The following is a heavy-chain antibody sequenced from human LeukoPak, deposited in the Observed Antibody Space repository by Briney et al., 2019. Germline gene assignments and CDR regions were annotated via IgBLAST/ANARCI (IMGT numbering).Heavy chain of an antibody. Sequence: ASVKVSCKASGYTFTSYDINWVRQATGQGLEWMGWMNPNSGNTGYAQKFQGRVTMTRNTSISTAYMELSSLRSEDTAVYYFARIALSHCSGGSCFSYYFDYWGQGTLVTVSS. J-gene: IGHJ4*02. CDR3: ARIALSHCSGGSCFSYYFDY. D-gene: IGHD2-15*01. CDR1: GYTFTSYD. CDR2: MNPNSGNT. V-gene: IGHV1-8*01.